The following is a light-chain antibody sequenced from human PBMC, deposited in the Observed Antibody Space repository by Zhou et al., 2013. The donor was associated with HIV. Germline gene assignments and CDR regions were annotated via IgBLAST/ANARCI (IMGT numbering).Light chain of an antibody. CDR2: GAS. V-gene: IGKV3-20*01. Sequence: EIVLTQSPASLSLSPGDRATLSCRASQSISSSYLAWYQHKPGQAPRLLISGASSRATGIPDRFSGSGSGTDFTLTISRLEPEDFAVYYCQQYGSSPPWTFGQGPRWKSN. CDR3: QQYGSSPPWT. CDR1: QSISSSY. J-gene: IGKJ1*01.